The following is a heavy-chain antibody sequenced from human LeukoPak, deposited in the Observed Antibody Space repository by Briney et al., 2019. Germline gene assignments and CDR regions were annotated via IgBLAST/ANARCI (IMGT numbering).Heavy chain of an antibody. J-gene: IGHJ4*02. CDR1: GYTLSEYA. CDR2: INTDTRIP. V-gene: IGHV7-4-1*01. D-gene: IGHD2-2*01. Sequence: ASVEVSCKASGYTLSEYAVTWVRQAPGQGLEWMGWINTDTRIPTYAQDFTGRFVFSLDTSVSTAFLQIYSLKADDTAVYYCARGRRYCSRTTCYGMYYSDYWGQGTLVTVSS. CDR3: ARGRRYCSRTTCYGMYYSDY.